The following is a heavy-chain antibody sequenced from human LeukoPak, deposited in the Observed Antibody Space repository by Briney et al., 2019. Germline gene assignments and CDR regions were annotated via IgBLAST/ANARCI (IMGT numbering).Heavy chain of an antibody. V-gene: IGHV3-49*03. CDR3: AKDVAMWLLLNYFDY. D-gene: IGHD3-22*01. Sequence: GGSLRLSCTASGFTFGDYAMSWFRQAPGKGLEWVGFIRSKAYGGTTEYAASVKGRFTISRDDSKSIAYLQMNSLKTEDTAVYYCAKDVAMWLLLNYFDYWGQGTLVTVSS. J-gene: IGHJ4*02. CDR2: IRSKAYGGTT. CDR1: GFTFGDYA.